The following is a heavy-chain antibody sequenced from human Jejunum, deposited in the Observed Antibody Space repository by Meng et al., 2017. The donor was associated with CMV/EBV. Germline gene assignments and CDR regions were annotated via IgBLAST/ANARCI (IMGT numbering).Heavy chain of an antibody. V-gene: IGHV2-5*02. J-gene: IGHJ4*02. CDR3: ARTAKARTSYYDIFDS. CDR1: GFSFTRGVG. Sequence: GFSFTRGVGVGWIRQPTGKALEWLAVVFWDGDKHYSPSLKSRLTIIKDTSKNQVFLTMTNMDPVDTATFYCARTAKARTSYYDIFDSWGQGTLVTVSS. D-gene: IGHD3-22*01. CDR2: VFWDGDK.